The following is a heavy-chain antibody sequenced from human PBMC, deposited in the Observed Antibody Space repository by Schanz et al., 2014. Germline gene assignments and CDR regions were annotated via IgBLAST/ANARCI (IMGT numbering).Heavy chain of an antibody. CDR1: GFAFSSFA. V-gene: IGHV3-23*01. CDR3: ARGGPAYYFDD. J-gene: IGHJ4*02. CDR2: ISSGGGST. Sequence: EVQLMESGGGLVKPGGSLRLSCVASGFAFSSFAMTWVRQAPGRGLEWVSSISSGGGSTYYADSVKGRFTISRDNSKNTLYLQMNSLRAEDTAVYYCARGGPAYYFDDWGQGTLVTVSS.